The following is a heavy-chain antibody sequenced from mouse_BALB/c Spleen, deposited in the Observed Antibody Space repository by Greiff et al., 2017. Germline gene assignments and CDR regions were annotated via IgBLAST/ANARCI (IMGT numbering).Heavy chain of an antibody. J-gene: IGHJ4*01. CDR1: GFTFSSYT. Sequence: EVHLVESGGGLVQPGGSLKLSCAASGFTFSSYTMSWVRQTPEKRLEWVAYISNGGGSTYYPDTVKGRFTISRDNAKNTLYLQMSSLKSEDTAMYYCARLPYGNYYAMDYWGQGTSVTVSS. CDR3: ARLPYGNYYAMDY. CDR2: ISNGGGST. D-gene: IGHD2-1*01. V-gene: IGHV5-12-2*01.